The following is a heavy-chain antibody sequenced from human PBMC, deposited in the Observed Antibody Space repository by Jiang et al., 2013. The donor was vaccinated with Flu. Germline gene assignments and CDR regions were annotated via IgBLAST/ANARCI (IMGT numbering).Heavy chain of an antibody. J-gene: IGHJ4*02. V-gene: IGHV4-38-2*02. D-gene: IGHD5-24*01. CDR3: ARDRERWHRSTNRLIDY. CDR1: GYSISSGYY. CDR2: IYHSGST. Sequence: GSGLVKPSETLSLTCAVSGYSISSGYYWGWIRQPPGKGLEWIGSIYHSGSTYYNPSLKSRVTISVDTSKNQFSLKLSSVTAADTAVYYCARDRERWHRSTNRLIDYWGQGTLVTVSS.